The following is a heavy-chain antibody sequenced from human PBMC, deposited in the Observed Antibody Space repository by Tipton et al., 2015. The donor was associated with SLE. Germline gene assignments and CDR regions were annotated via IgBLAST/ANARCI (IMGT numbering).Heavy chain of an antibody. V-gene: IGHV4-59*01. D-gene: IGHD1-26*01. Sequence: TLSLTCTVPGGSISSYYWSWIRQPPGKGLEWIGHIYYSGSTNYNPSLKSRVTISVDTSKNQFSLKLSSVTAADTAVYYCARGGLGVSYYYYMDVWGKGTTVSVSS. CDR2: IYYSGST. J-gene: IGHJ6*03. CDR3: ARGGLGVSYYYYMDV. CDR1: GGSISSYY.